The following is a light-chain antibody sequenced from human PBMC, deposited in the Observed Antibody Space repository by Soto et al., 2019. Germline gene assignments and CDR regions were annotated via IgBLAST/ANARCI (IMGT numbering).Light chain of an antibody. CDR2: GAS. V-gene: IGKV3D-20*02. CDR1: QSVSSSY. Sequence: EIVLTQSPATLSLSPGERATLSCRASQSVSSSYLAWYQQKPGQAPRLLIYGASSRATGIPDRFSGSGSGTEFSLTISSLQSEDFAVYYCQQYSKWPITFGQGTRLEIK. CDR3: QQYSKWPIT. J-gene: IGKJ5*01.